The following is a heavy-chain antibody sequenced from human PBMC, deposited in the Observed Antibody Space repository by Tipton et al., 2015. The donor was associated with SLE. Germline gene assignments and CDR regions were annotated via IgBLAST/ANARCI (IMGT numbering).Heavy chain of an antibody. J-gene: IGHJ4*02. CDR1: GGSISSHY. D-gene: IGHD3-10*01. CDR3: ARERDYYGSGSFVDY. V-gene: IGHV4-59*11. CDR2: IYYSGST. Sequence: GSLRLSCTVSGGSISSHYWSWIRQPPGKGLEWIGYIYYSGSTNYNPSLKSRVTISVDTSKNQFSLKLSSVTAADTAMYYCARERDYYGSGSFVDYWGQGTLVTVSS.